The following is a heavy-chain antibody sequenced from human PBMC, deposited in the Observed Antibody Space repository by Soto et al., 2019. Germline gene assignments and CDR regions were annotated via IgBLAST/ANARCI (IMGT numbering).Heavy chain of an antibody. CDR2: ISGSGGST. CDR3: AKDRGITIFGVVITLDY. V-gene: IGHV3-23*01. J-gene: IGHJ4*02. D-gene: IGHD3-3*01. Sequence: EVQLLESGGGLVQPGGSLRLSCAASGFTFSSYAMSWVRQAPGKGLELVSAISGSGGSTYYADSVKGRFTISRDNSKNTLYLQMNSLRAEDTAVYYCAKDRGITIFGVVITLDYWGQGTLVTVSS. CDR1: GFTFSSYA.